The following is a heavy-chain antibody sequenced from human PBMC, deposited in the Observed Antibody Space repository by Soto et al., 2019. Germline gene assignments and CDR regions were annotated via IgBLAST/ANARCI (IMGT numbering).Heavy chain of an antibody. CDR1: GFTFSSYA. CDR2: ISYDGSNK. CDR3: ARDRMIVVVTTYYFDY. Sequence: QVQLVESGGGVVQPGRSLRLSCAASGFTFSSYAMHWVRQAPGKGLEWVAVISYDGSNKYYADSVKGRFTISRDNSKNTLYLQMNSLRAEDTAVYYCARDRMIVVVTTYYFDYWGQGTLVTVSS. V-gene: IGHV3-30-3*01. J-gene: IGHJ4*02. D-gene: IGHD3-22*01.